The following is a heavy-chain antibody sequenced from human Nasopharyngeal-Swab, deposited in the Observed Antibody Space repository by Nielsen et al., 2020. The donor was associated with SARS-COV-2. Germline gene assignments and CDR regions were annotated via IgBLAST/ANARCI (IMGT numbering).Heavy chain of an antibody. J-gene: IGHJ4*02. CDR3: ARLDASSTGADY. V-gene: IGHV4-34*01. CDR2: INHSGST. D-gene: IGHD2-2*01. Sequence: WIRQPPGKGLEWIGEINHSGSTNYNPSLKSRVTISVDTSKNQFSLELSSVTAADTAVYYCARLDASSTGADYWGQGTLVTVSS.